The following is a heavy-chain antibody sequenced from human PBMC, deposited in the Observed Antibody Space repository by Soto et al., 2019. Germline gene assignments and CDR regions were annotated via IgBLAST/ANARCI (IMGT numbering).Heavy chain of an antibody. J-gene: IGHJ4*02. CDR1: GASISRGGYY. CDR2: IYYSGST. V-gene: IGHV4-31*03. CDR3: ARGGYCSSTSCYELDY. Sequence: SEPRSLTCTVSGASISRGGYYWSWIRQHPGKGLEWIGYIYYSGSTYYNPSLKSRVTISVDTSKNQFSLKLSSVTAADTAVYYCARGGYCSSTSCYELDYWGQGTLVTVSS. D-gene: IGHD2-2*01.